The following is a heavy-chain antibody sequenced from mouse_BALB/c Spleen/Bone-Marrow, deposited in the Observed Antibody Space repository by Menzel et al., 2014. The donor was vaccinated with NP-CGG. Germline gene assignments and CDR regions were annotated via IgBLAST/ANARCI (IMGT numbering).Heavy chain of an antibody. CDR1: GYSFTNYW. CDR3: AGDCYCTMFPY. V-gene: IGHV1-7*01. J-gene: IGHJ3*01. Sequence: VQLQQSGAELAKPGASVKMSCKASGYSFTNYWMYWVKQRPGQGLEWIGYISPSTGYSEYNQKFKDKATLTVDKSSTIDNMQQSTLTSDNSTVYEEAGDCYCTMFPYWGQGTLVTVSA. D-gene: IGHD2-3*01. CDR2: ISPSTGYS.